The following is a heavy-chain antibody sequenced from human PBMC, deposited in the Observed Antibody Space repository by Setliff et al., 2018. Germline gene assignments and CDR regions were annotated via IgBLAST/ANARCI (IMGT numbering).Heavy chain of an antibody. CDR2: INPNSGGA. CDR3: ARDLLGSQGRTFDL. V-gene: IGHV1-2*02. D-gene: IGHD1-26*01. CDR1: GYTFAGYY. J-gene: IGHJ4*02. Sequence: ASVKVSCKASGYTFAGYYMHWVRQAPGQGLEWMGWINPNSGGANYAQKFQGRVTMTRDTSITTAYMELTRLTSDDTAMYYCARDLLGSQGRTFDLWGQGTLVTVS.